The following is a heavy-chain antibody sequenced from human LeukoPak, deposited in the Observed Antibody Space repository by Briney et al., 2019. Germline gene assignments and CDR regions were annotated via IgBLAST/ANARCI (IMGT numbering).Heavy chain of an antibody. CDR2: ISYDGSNK. Sequence: PGRSLRLSCAASGFTFSSYGMHWVRQAPGKGLEWVAVISYDGSNKYYVDSVKGRFTISRDNSRNTLYLQMNSLRAEDTAVYYCAKGPVGSSYFDYWGQGTLVTVSS. CDR1: GFTFSSYG. CDR3: AKGPVGSSYFDY. V-gene: IGHV3-30*18. J-gene: IGHJ4*02. D-gene: IGHD6-6*01.